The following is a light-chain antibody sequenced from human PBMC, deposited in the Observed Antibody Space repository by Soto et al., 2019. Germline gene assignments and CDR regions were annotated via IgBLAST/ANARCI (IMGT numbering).Light chain of an antibody. CDR3: QSYDSSLSGVV. V-gene: IGLV1-40*01. CDR2: GNS. Sequence: QSVLTQPPSVSGAPGQRVTISCTGSSSNIGAGYDVHWYQHLPGTAPKLLIYGNSNRPSGVPDRFSGSKSDTSASLAITGLQAEDEADYYCQSYDSSLSGVVFGGGTKLTV. J-gene: IGLJ2*01. CDR1: SSNIGAGYD.